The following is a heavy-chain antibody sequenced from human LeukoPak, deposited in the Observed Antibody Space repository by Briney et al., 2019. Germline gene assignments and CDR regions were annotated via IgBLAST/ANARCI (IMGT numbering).Heavy chain of an antibody. CDR1: NYTFTNFG. V-gene: IGHV1-18*01. CDR2: ISVYNGNT. D-gene: IGHD3-22*01. J-gene: IGHJ3*02. Sequence: GASVKVSCKASNYTFTNFGITWVRQAPGQGLEWMGWISVYNGNTNYAQNFRGRVTMTADTSTSTAYMELRSLRSDDTAVYYCARGLGLNYYDSSGYGYDAFDIWGQGTMVTVSS. CDR3: ARGLGLNYYDSSGYGYDAFDI.